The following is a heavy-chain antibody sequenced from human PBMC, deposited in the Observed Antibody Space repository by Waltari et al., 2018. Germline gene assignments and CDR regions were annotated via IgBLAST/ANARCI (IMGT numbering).Heavy chain of an antibody. J-gene: IGHJ6*03. CDR1: GGSISSGGYY. CDR2: TYYSGST. Sequence: QVQLQESGPGLVKPSQTLSLTCTVSGGSISSGGYYWSWIRQHPGKGLEWIGYTYYSGSTYYNPSLKSRVTISVDTSKNQFSLKLSSVTAADTAVYYCARAGSTVVNQRHYYYYYMDVWGKGTTVTVSS. V-gene: IGHV4-31*03. D-gene: IGHD3-10*01. CDR3: ARAGSTVVNQRHYYYYYMDV.